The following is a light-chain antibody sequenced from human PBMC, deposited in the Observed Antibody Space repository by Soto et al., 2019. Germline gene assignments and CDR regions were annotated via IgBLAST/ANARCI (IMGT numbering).Light chain of an antibody. CDR3: QSFDSDWSVV. CDR2: GSN. J-gene: IGLJ3*02. CDR1: SSNIGAGND. Sequence: QSVLTQAPSVSGAPGQRVTIYCTGSSSNIGAGNDVHRYQQLPGTAPKLLIYGSNNRPSGVPDRFSVSKSGTSASLAITGLQAEDEADYYCQSFDSDWSVVFGGGTKVTVL. V-gene: IGLV1-40*01.